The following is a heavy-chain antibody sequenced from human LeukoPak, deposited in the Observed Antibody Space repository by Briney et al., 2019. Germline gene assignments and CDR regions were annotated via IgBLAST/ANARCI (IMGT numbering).Heavy chain of an antibody. CDR1: GASISSNNW. V-gene: IGHV4-4*02. D-gene: IGHD2-2*01. J-gene: IGHJ4*02. CDR3: ARDRRQAPAAIDY. CDR2: IYHSGST. Sequence: SRTLSLTCAVSGASISSNNWWWSWVRQPPGKGLEWIGEIYHSGSTNCNPSLKSRVTMSVDKSKNQFSLNLSSVTAADTAVYYCARDRRQAPAAIDYWGQGALVTVSS.